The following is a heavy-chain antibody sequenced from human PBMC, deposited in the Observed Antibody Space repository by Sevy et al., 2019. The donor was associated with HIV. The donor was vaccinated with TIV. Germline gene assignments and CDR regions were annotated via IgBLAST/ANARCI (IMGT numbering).Heavy chain of an antibody. CDR3: ARRYFDL. CDR1: GFSFTDFW. Sequence: GGSVRLSCKASGFSFTDFWMQWVRQVPGKGPGWVANINQDGSEMYYVDSVKGRFTISRDNAASALYLQMHGLRAEDAATYFSARRYFDLWGQGTVVTVSS. J-gene: IGHJ4*02. CDR2: INQDGSEM. V-gene: IGHV3-7*01.